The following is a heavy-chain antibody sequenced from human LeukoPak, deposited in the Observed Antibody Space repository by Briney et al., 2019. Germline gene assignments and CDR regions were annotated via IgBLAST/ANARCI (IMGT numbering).Heavy chain of an antibody. CDR2: ISGDGGST. J-gene: IGHJ4*02. D-gene: IGHD5-12*01. CDR3: ARDPGMVATYTKDPFDY. Sequence: RRISQAPGKGLEWVSLISGDGGSTYYADSVKGRFTISRDNSKNSLYLQMNSLRAEDTAVYYCARDPGMVATYTKDPFDYWGQGTLVTVSS. V-gene: IGHV3-43*02.